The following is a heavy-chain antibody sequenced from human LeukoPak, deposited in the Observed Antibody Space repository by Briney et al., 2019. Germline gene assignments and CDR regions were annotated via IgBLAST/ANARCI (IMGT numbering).Heavy chain of an antibody. Sequence: GGSLRLSCAASGFTFSNYGMSWVRQAPGKGLEWVSGISGSGGSTYQADSVRGRFTISRDNSKNTLYLQMNSLRAEDTAVYYCAKSVGGAAIVDYWGQGTLVTVSS. J-gene: IGHJ4*02. CDR3: AKSVGGAAIVDY. D-gene: IGHD2-15*01. V-gene: IGHV3-23*01. CDR2: ISGSGGST. CDR1: GFTFSNYG.